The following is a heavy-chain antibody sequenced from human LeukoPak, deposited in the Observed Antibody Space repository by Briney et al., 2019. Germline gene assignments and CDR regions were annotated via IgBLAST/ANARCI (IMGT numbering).Heavy chain of an antibody. Sequence: ASVMVSCKASGYTLTSHGISWVRQAPGQGLEWMGWISPYNANTNYAQKFQGRVTMTTDTSTSTAYMELRSLRSDDTAVYFCARYQLLEKNWFDPWGQGTLVTVSS. D-gene: IGHD2-2*01. CDR3: ARYQLLEKNWFDP. V-gene: IGHV1-18*01. CDR2: ISPYNANT. J-gene: IGHJ5*02. CDR1: GYTLTSHG.